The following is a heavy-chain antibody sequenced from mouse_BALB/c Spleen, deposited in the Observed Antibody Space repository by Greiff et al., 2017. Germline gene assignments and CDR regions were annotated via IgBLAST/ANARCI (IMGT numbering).Heavy chain of an antibody. Sequence: QVQLQQSGPGLVQPSQSLSITCTVSGFSLTSYGVHWVRQSPGKGLEWLGVIWSGGSTDYNAAFISRLSISKDNSKSQVFFKMNSLQANDTAIYSCARNPRFAYWGQGTLVTVSA. CDR1: GFSLTSYG. CDR3: ARNPRFAY. CDR2: IWSGGST. J-gene: IGHJ3*01. V-gene: IGHV2-2*02.